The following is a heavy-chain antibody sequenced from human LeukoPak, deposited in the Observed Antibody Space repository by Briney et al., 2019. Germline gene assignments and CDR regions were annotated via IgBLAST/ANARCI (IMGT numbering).Heavy chain of an antibody. Sequence: GASVKVSCKASGYTFTGYYMHWVRQAPGQRLEWMGWINPSSGGTNYAQKFQGRVTMTRDTSISTAYMELSRLRSDDTAVYYCARGPLRVDTAMVSGLGDYWGQGTLVTVSS. CDR3: ARGPLRVDTAMVSGLGDY. V-gene: IGHV1-2*02. CDR2: INPSSGGT. J-gene: IGHJ4*02. D-gene: IGHD5-18*01. CDR1: GYTFTGYY.